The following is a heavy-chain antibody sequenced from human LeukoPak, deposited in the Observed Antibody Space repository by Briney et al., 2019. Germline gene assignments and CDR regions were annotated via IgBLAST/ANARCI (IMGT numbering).Heavy chain of an antibody. Sequence: SETLSLTCAVYGGSFSGYYWSWIRQPPGKGLEWIGEINHSGSTNYNPSLKSRVTISVDTSKNQFSLKLSSVTAADTAVYYCARDRGSRPGNYFDYWGQGTLVTVSS. CDR1: GGSFSGYY. J-gene: IGHJ4*02. CDR2: INHSGST. CDR3: ARDRGSRPGNYFDY. D-gene: IGHD3-10*01. V-gene: IGHV4-34*01.